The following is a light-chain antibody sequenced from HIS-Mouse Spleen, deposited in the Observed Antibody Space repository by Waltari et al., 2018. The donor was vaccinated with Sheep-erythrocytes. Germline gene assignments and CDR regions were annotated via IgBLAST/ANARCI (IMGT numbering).Light chain of an antibody. CDR1: SRDVGGYKY. CDR3: SSYTSSSTWV. V-gene: IGLV2-14*03. Sequence: QSALTQPASVSGSPGQSITIPCTGTSRDVGGYKYVPWYQQHPGKAPKLMIYDVSNRPSGVSNRFSGSKSGNTASLTISGLQAEDEADYYCSSYTSSSTWVFGGGTKLTVL. CDR2: DVS. J-gene: IGLJ3*02.